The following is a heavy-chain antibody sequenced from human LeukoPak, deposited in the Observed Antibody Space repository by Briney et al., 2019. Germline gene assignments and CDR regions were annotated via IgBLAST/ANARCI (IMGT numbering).Heavy chain of an antibody. V-gene: IGHV3-15*01. CDR2: IKSKTDGGTT. CDR1: GFTFSNAW. Sequence: GGSLRLSCAASGFTFSNAWMSWVRQAPGKGLEWVGRIKSKTDGGTTDYAAPAKGRFTISRDDSKNTLYLQMNSLKTEDTAVYYCTTGEGRLRYFDWLLTNDAFDIWGQGTMVTVSS. J-gene: IGHJ3*02. CDR3: TTGEGRLRYFDWLLTNDAFDI. D-gene: IGHD3-9*01.